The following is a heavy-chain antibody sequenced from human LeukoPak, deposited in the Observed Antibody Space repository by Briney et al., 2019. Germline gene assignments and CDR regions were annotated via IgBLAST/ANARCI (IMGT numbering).Heavy chain of an antibody. CDR2: ISGSGGGA. CDR1: GITLSNYG. CDR3: AKRGVVIRVFLVGFHKEAYYFDS. Sequence: LGGSLRLSCAVSGITLSNYGMSWVRQAPGKGLEWVAGISGSGGGAQYADSVKGRFTISRDNAKNRLYLHMNSLRAEDTAMYFCAKRGVVIRVFLVGFHKEAYYFDSWGQGVLVTVSS. V-gene: IGHV3-23*01. D-gene: IGHD3-10*01. J-gene: IGHJ4*02.